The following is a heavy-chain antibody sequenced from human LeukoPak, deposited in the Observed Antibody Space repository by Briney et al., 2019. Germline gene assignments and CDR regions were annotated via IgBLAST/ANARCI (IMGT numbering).Heavy chain of an antibody. Sequence: PGGSLRLSCAASGFIFSDYYMAWIRQAPGKGLEWISYVRTLGITIYYADSVKGRFTISRDNAKNSLFLQMNGLRPEDTAVYYCARVLNTDFSPNIYFDSWGRGTLVTVSS. D-gene: IGHD3-3*01. CDR2: VRTLGITI. CDR3: ARVLNTDFSPNIYFDS. CDR1: GFIFSDYY. V-gene: IGHV3-11*01. J-gene: IGHJ4*02.